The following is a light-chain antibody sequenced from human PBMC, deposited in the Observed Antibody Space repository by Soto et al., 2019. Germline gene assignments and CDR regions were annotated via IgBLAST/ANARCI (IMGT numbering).Light chain of an antibody. CDR2: EVT. V-gene: IGLV2-23*02. J-gene: IGLJ2*01. CDR1: SSDVGSYNL. Sequence: QSVLAQPASVSGSPGQSITISCTGTSSDVGSYNLVSWYQQHPGKVPKLIIYEVTKRPSGVSNRFSGSKSGNTASLTISGLQAEDGADYYCCSYAGSTSTTFAVFGGGTKLTVL. CDR3: CSYAGSTSTTFAV.